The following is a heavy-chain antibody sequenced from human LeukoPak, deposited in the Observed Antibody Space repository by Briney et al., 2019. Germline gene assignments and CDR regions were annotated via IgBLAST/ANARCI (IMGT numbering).Heavy chain of an antibody. V-gene: IGHV3-53*01. CDR3: AKFRFLEWPNSGY. CDR2: IYTGGST. J-gene: IGHJ4*02. CDR1: GFTVSSNY. Sequence: QTGGSLRLSCAASGFTVSSNYMSWVRQAPGKGLEWVSVIYTGGSTYYADSVKGRFTISRDNSKNTLYLQMNSLRAEDTAVYYCAKFRFLEWPNSGYWGQGTLVTVSS. D-gene: IGHD3-3*01.